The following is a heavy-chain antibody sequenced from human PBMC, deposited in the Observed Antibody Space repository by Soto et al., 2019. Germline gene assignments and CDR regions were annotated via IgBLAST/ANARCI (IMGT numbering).Heavy chain of an antibody. Sequence: QVQLVESGGGVVQPGRSLRLSCAASGFTFSSYAMHWVRQAPGKGLEWVAIMSYDESNEYYADSVKGRFTISRDNSQNTLYLQMNSLRAEDTAVYYCARDIAAAGISYYYGLDVWGQGTTVTVSS. CDR2: MSYDESNE. CDR3: ARDIAAAGISYYYGLDV. V-gene: IGHV3-30-3*01. CDR1: GFTFSSYA. D-gene: IGHD6-13*01. J-gene: IGHJ6*02.